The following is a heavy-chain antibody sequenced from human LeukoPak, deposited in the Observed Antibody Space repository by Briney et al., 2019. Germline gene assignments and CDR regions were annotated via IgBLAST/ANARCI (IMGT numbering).Heavy chain of an antibody. CDR3: ATYAGSYSKYFQH. CDR1: EYSFTNYW. J-gene: IGHJ1*01. CDR2: IYPGDSDT. D-gene: IGHD3-10*01. V-gene: IGHV5-51*01. Sequence: GESLKISCKGSEYSFTNYWIGWVRQMPGKGLEWMGIIYPGDSDTRYSPSFQGQVTISADKSISTAYLQWSSLKASHTAMYFCATYAGSYSKYFQHWGQGTLVTVSS.